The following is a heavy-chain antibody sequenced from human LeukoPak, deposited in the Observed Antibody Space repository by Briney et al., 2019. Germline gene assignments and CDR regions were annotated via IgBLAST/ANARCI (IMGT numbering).Heavy chain of an antibody. D-gene: IGHD2-21*01. CDR2: IYYSGST. CDR3: ARATSYCGGDCYPLDY. V-gene: IGHV4-59*01. J-gene: IGHJ4*02. CDR1: GGSISSYY. Sequence: SETLSLTCTVSGGSISSYYWSWIRQPPGNGLEWIGYIYYSGSTNYNPSLKSRVTISVDTSKNQFSLKLSSVTAADTAVYYCARATSYCGGDCYPLDYWGQGTLVTVSS.